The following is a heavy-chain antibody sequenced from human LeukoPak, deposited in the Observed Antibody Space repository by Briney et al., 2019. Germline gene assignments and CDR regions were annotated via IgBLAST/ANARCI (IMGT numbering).Heavy chain of an antibody. CDR1: GFTFSSYA. J-gene: IGHJ6*02. CDR3: ARGGPDYYYGMDV. Sequence: GGSLRLSCAASGFTFSSYAMHWVRQAPGKGLEYVSAISSNGGSTYYANSVKGRFTVSRDNSKNTLYLQMGSLRAEDMAVYYCARGGPDYYYGMDVWGQGTTVTVSS. V-gene: IGHV3-64*01. CDR2: ISSNGGST.